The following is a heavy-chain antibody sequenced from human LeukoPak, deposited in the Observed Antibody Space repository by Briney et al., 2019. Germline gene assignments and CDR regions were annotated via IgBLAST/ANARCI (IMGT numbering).Heavy chain of an antibody. CDR2: IKYDGSAK. Sequence: GGSLRLSCAASGFTFSYYGIHWVRQAPGKGLAWVAFIKYDGSAKYYADSVKGRFTISRDSSNNTVYLQMNSLRAEDTAVYYCARGLSGRYYLGYFDLWGRGTLVTVSS. V-gene: IGHV3-30*12. CDR3: ARGLSGRYYLGYFDL. CDR1: GFTFSYYG. D-gene: IGHD1-26*01. J-gene: IGHJ2*01.